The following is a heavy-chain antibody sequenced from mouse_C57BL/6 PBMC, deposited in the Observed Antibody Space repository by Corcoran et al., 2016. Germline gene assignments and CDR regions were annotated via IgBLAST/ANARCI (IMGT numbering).Heavy chain of an antibody. CDR2: INTYSGVP. J-gene: IGHJ1*03. CDR3: ARPGSSPYWYFDV. V-gene: IGHV9-3*01. D-gene: IGHD1-1*01. Sequence: QIQLVQSGPELKKPGETVKISCKASGYTFTTYGMSWVKQAPGKGLKWMGWINTYSGVPTYADDFKGRFAFSLETSASTAYLQINNLKNEDTATYFCARPGSSPYWYFDVWGTGTTVTVSS. CDR1: GYTFTTYG.